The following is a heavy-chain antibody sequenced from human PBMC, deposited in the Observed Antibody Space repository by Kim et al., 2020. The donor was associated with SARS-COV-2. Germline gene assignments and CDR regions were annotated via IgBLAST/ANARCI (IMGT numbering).Heavy chain of an antibody. J-gene: IGHJ4*02. V-gene: IGHV3-48*04. CDR1: GFTFSSYS. CDR3: ARDPEERLPYFDY. Sequence: GGSLRLSCAASGFTFSSYSMNWVRQAPGKGLEWVSYISSSSSTIYYADSVKGRFTISRDNAKNSLYLQMNSLRAEDTAVYYCARDPEERLPYFDYWGQGTLVTVSS. D-gene: IGHD3-3*01. CDR2: ISSSSSTI.